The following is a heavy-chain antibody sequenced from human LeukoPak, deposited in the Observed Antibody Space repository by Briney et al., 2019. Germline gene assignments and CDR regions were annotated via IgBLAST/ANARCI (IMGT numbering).Heavy chain of an antibody. CDR2: IYYSGST. Sequence: SETLSLTCTVSGGSISSYYWSWIRQPPGRGLEWIGYIYYSGSTSYNPSLKSRVTISVDTSKNQFSLKLSSVTAADTAVYYCAKADTAMVYFDYWGQGTLVTVSS. CDR1: GGSISSYY. V-gene: IGHV4-59*01. D-gene: IGHD5-18*01. CDR3: AKADTAMVYFDY. J-gene: IGHJ4*02.